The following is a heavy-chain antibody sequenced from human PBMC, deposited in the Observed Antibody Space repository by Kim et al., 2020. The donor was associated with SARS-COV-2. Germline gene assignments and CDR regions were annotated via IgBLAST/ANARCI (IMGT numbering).Heavy chain of an antibody. D-gene: IGHD2-21*01. Sequence: GGSLRLSCAASGFTFSSYGMHWVRQAPGKGLEWVAVISYDGSNKYYADSVKGRFTISRDNSKNTLYLQMNSLRAEDTAVYYCAKYPDPQLFGGGDWGGDAFGIWGQGTMVTVSS. CDR2: ISYDGSNK. CDR3: AKYPDPQLFGGGDWGGDAFGI. J-gene: IGHJ3*02. V-gene: IGHV3-30*18. CDR1: GFTFSSYG.